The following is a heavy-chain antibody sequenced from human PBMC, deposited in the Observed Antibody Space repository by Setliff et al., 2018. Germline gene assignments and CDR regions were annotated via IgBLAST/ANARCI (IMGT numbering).Heavy chain of an antibody. Sequence: SETLSLTCTVSGGSISTGTYSWTWIRQPAGKGLEWIGWTYVSGRTDYNPSLKSRVTISVDRSKNQFSLTLSSVTAADTAMYYCAREFAYTRGYYVAETLDPWGQGTLVTVSS. CDR2: TYVSGRT. V-gene: IGHV4-61*02. CDR1: GGSISTGTYS. J-gene: IGHJ5*02. CDR3: AREFAYTRGYYVAETLDP. D-gene: IGHD3-10*02.